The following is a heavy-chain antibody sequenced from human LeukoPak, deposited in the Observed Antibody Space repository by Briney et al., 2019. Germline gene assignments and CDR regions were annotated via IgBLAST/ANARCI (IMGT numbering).Heavy chain of an antibody. CDR2: IYHTGST. CDR3: AREDSGYDYSPFYY. D-gene: IGHD5-12*01. Sequence: NPSETLSLTCTVPGGSISNYYWSWIRQPPGKGLEWIGYIYHTGSTSYNPSLKSRVIMSVETSQNQFSLKVHSVTAADTAVYYCAREDSGYDYSPFYYWGQGILVTVSS. J-gene: IGHJ4*02. V-gene: IGHV4-59*01. CDR1: GGSISNYY.